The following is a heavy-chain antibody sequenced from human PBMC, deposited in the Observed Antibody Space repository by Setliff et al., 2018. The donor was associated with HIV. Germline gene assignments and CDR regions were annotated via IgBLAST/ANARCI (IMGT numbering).Heavy chain of an antibody. V-gene: IGHV1-18*01. J-gene: IGHJ2*01. CDR1: GGTFTRNC. CDR3: ARDHHSGRGSNFPWYSDL. CDR2: ISAYNGNT. Sequence: ASVKVSCKVSGGTFTRNCISWVRQAPGQGLEWMGWISAYNGNTNYAQKLQGRVTLTTDTSTSTAYMELRSLTSDDTAVYYCARDHHSGRGSNFPWYSDLWGRGTLVTVSS. D-gene: IGHD1-26*01.